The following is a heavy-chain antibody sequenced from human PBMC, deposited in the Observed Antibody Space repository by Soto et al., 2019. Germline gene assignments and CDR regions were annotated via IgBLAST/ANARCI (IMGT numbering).Heavy chain of an antibody. CDR1: VGSSSSGGYS. Sequence: TLSVSCAVSVGSSSSGGYSWSWILQPPGKGLEWIGYIFHSGTAHYDPSLKSRITMSVDRSENQFSLKLTSVTAADTAMYYCARLVYGISAFDMWGQGTMVTVSS. D-gene: IGHD2-8*01. CDR2: IFHSGTA. J-gene: IGHJ3*02. CDR3: ARLVYGISAFDM. V-gene: IGHV4-30-2*01.